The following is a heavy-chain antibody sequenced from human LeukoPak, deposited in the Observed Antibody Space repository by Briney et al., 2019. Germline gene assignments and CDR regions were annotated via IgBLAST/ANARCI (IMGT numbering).Heavy chain of an antibody. CDR3: ARDRLIRGYSSGRDPLDAFGI. V-gene: IGHV4-4*07. J-gene: IGHJ3*02. D-gene: IGHD6-19*01. Sequence: PSETLSLTCTVSGGSISSHYWSWIRQPAGKGLEWIGRIYTSGSTNYNPSLKSRVTMSVDTSKNQFSLKLSSVTAADTAVYYCARDRLIRGYSSGRDPLDAFGIWGQGTMVTVSS. CDR1: GGSISSHY. CDR2: IYTSGST.